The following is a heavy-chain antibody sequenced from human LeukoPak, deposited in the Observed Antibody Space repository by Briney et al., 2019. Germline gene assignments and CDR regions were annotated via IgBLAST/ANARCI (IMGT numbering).Heavy chain of an antibody. Sequence: GGSLRLSCAASGFTFSSYSMNWVRQAPRKGLEWVSSISSSSSYIYYADSVKGRFTISRDNAKNSLYLQMNSLRAEDTAVYYCARASPYYDILTGYSTFDYWGQGTLVTVSS. CDR1: GFTFSSYS. D-gene: IGHD3-9*01. CDR3: ARASPYYDILTGYSTFDY. CDR2: ISSSSSYI. V-gene: IGHV3-21*01. J-gene: IGHJ4*02.